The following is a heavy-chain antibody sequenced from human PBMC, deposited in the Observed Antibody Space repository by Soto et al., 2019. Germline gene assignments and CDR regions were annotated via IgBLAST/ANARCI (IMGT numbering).Heavy chain of an antibody. CDR2: IYTSGST. CDR3: ARERGLATDYYYGMDV. Sequence: PSETLSLTVTVAGGSIINYYWSWIRQPAGKGLEWIGRIYTSGSTNYNPSLKSRVTMSVDTSKNQFSLKLSSVTAADTAVYYCARERGLATDYYYGMDVWGQGTTVTVSS. J-gene: IGHJ6*02. V-gene: IGHV4-4*07. D-gene: IGHD5-12*01. CDR1: GGSIINYY.